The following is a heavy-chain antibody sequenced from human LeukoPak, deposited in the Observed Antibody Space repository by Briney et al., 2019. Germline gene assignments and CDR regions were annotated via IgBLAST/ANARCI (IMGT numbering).Heavy chain of an antibody. Sequence: GGSLRLLCAASGFSFSSYWMRWVRQAPGRGLVSVSRINGGGSSTRYADSVKGRFTISRDNANTTLYLQMNRLRTEDTAVYYCARGGLNALEAFDIWGQGTLVTVCS. J-gene: IGHJ3*02. D-gene: IGHD1-1*01. CDR1: GFSFSSYW. CDR3: ARGGLNALEAFDI. V-gene: IGHV3-74*01. CDR2: INGGGSST.